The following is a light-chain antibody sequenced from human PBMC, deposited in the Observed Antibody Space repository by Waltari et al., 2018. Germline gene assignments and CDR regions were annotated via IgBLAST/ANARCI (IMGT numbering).Light chain of an antibody. CDR2: GVN. J-gene: IGLJ3*02. CDR3: LLWFGGSHWM. Sequence: QTVVTQEPSLTVSPGGTITLTCASSTGAVTSYNYPNWFQQKPGQVPRPILYGVNNKHSWTPARFSGSLVGGAAALTVSGVQPEDEADYYCLLWFGGSHWMFGGGTKLTVL. V-gene: IGLV7-43*01. CDR1: TGAVTSYNY.